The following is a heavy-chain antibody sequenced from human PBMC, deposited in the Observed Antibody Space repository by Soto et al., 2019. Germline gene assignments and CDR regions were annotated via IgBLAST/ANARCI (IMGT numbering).Heavy chain of an antibody. V-gene: IGHV3-15*01. D-gene: IGHD6-25*01. CDR3: TTGGYN. Sequence: GGSLRLSCAASGFTFSNAWMTCVRQAPGKGLEWVGRIKSKTEGGTTDYTAPVKGRFTISRDDSKNTLYLQMNSLKPEDTAVYYCTTGGYNWGQGTLVTVSS. CDR2: IKSKTEGGTT. J-gene: IGHJ4*02. CDR1: GFTFSNAW.